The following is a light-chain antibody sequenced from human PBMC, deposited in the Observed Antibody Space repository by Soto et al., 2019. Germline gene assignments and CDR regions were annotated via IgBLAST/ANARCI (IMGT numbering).Light chain of an antibody. J-gene: IGLJ2*01. CDR1: NSNIGAGYD. CDR2: GNS. CDR3: QSYDSSRGV. V-gene: IGLV1-40*01. Sequence: QSVLTQPPSVSGAPGQRVTISCTGSNSNIGAGYDVHWYQQLPGTAPKLLIYGNSNRPSGVPDRFSGSKSGTSASLAITGLQAEDEADYYCQSYDSSRGVFGGGTQLTVL.